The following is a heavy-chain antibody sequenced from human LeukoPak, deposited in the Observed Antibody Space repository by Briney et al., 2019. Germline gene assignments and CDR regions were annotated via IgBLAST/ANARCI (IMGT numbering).Heavy chain of an antibody. D-gene: IGHD5-24*01. CDR2: ISWNSGSI. CDR3: ARSVEMATRIDY. V-gene: IGHV3-9*03. J-gene: IGHJ4*02. Sequence: GGSLRLSCAASGFTFDDYAMHWVRQAPGKGLEWVSGISWNSGSIGYADSVKGRFTISRDNAKNSLYLQMNSLRAEDMALYYCARSVEMATRIDYWDQGTLVTVSS. CDR1: GFTFDDYA.